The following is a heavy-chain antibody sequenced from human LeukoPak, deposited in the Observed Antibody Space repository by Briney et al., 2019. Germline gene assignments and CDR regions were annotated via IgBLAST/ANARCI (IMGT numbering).Heavy chain of an antibody. CDR3: ARGRSSSIFDY. CDR2: ISAGNGNT. D-gene: IGHD6-13*01. J-gene: IGHJ4*02. V-gene: IGHV1-3*01. Sequence: ASVKVSCKASGYTFTSYAMHWVRQAPGQRLEWMGWISAGNGNTKYSQKFQGRVTITRDTSTSTVYMELSSLRSEDTAVYYCARGRSSSIFDYWGQGTLVTVSS. CDR1: GYTFTSYA.